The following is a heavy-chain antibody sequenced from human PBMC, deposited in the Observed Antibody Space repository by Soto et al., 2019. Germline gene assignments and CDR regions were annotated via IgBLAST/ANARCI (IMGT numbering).Heavy chain of an antibody. V-gene: IGHV4-34*12. CDR2: IIHSEST. CDR1: GGSFSAYY. CDR3: AGGMFRVMILLATPEYYYYGMDV. Sequence: SETLSLTCAVYGGSFSAYYWSWVRQPPGKGLEWIGEIIHSESTKYNPSLKSRVTISVDTSKNQFSLKLSSVTAADTAVYYCAGGMFRVMILLATPEYYYYGMDVWGQGTTVTVSS. J-gene: IGHJ6*02. D-gene: IGHD3-10*02.